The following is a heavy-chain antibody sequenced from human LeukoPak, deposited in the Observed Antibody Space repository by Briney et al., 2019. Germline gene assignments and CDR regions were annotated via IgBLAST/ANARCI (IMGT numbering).Heavy chain of an antibody. D-gene: IGHD6-19*01. CDR3: ARERIAVAGGYYFDY. V-gene: IGHV4-59*01. CDR1: GGSISSYY. Sequence: PSETLSLTCTDSGGSISSYYWSWIRQPPGKGLEWIGYIYYSGSANYNPSLKSRVTISVDTSKNQFSLKLSSVTAADTAAYYCARERIAVAGGYYFDYWGQGTLVTVSS. CDR2: IYYSGSA. J-gene: IGHJ4*02.